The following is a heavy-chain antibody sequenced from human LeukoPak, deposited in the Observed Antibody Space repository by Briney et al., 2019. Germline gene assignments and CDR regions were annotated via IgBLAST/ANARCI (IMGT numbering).Heavy chain of an antibody. CDR3: ARGYDYADY. J-gene: IGHJ4*02. Sequence: SETLSLTCTVSGGSISTYYWSWIRQPPGKGLEWIGHMYYSGSAKYNPSLKSRVTISIDKSKNQFSLRLTPVTAADTAVYYCARGYDYADYWGRRTL. D-gene: IGHD5-18*01. CDR1: GGSISTYY. CDR2: MYYSGSA. V-gene: IGHV4-59*08.